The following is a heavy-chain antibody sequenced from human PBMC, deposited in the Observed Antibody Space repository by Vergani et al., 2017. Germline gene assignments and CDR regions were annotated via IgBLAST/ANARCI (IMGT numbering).Heavy chain of an antibody. J-gene: IGHJ3*02. CDR3: AKRVIVATPDSFDI. D-gene: IGHD5-12*01. CDR2: IKQDGSEK. Sequence: EVQLVESGGGLVQPGGSLRLSCAASGFTFSSYWMSWVRQAPGKGLGWVANIKQDGSEKYYADSVKGRFTISRDNAKNSLYLQMNSLRAEDTALYYCAKRVIVATPDSFDIWGQGTMVTVSS. CDR1: GFTFSSYW. V-gene: IGHV3-7*03.